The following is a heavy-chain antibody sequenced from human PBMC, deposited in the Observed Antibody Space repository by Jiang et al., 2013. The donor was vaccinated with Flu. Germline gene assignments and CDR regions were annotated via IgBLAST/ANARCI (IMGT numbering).Heavy chain of an antibody. CDR2: INHSGST. CDR3: ARQTLFGYSSGWYANVVLKKAFDI. CDR1: GGSFSGYY. V-gene: IGHV4-34*01. D-gene: IGHD6-19*01. J-gene: IGHJ3*02. Sequence: LLKPSETLSLTCAVYGGSFSGYYWSWIRQPPGKGLEWIGEINHSGSTNYNPSLKSRVTISVDTSKNQFSLKLSSVTAADTAVYYCARQTLFGYSSGWYANVVLKKAFDIWGQGTMVTVSS.